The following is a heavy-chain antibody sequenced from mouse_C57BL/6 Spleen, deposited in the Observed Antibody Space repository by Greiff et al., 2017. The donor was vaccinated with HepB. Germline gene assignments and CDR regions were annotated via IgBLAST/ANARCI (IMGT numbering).Heavy chain of an antibody. V-gene: IGHV1-7*01. J-gene: IGHJ2*01. Sequence: QVQLKQSGAELAKPGASVKLSCKASGYTFTSYWMHWVKQRPGQGLEWIGYINPSSGYTKYNQKFKDKATLTADKSSSTAYMKLSSLTYEDSAVYYCARDYSNYDFDYWGQGTTLTVSS. D-gene: IGHD2-5*01. CDR2: INPSSGYT. CDR1: GYTFTSYW. CDR3: ARDYSNYDFDY.